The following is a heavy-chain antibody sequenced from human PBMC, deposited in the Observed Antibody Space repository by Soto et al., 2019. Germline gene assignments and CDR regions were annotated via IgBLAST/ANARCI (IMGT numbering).Heavy chain of an antibody. CDR1: GFTFSSYA. CDR3: AKVPYYDFCSGSARFDP. Sequence: GGSRSLSCAASGFTFSSYAMSWVRQAPGKRLEWVSAISGSGGSTYYADSVKGRFTISRDNSKNTLYLQMNSLRAEDTAVYYCAKVPYYDFCSGSARFDPWGRGTLVTVSS. CDR2: ISGSGGST. V-gene: IGHV3-23*01. J-gene: IGHJ5*02. D-gene: IGHD3-3*01.